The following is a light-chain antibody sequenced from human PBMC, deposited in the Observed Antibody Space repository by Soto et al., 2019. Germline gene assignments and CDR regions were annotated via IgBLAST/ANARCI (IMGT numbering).Light chain of an antibody. CDR2: LGS. CDR1: QSLLPSNGYQH. J-gene: IGKJ1*01. CDR3: MQALQTPRT. V-gene: IGKV2-28*01. Sequence: DIVMTQSPLSLPVTPGEPASISCKSSQSLLPSNGYQHLDWYLQKPGQSPQLLIYLGSNRASGVPDRFSGSGSGTDFTLKISRVEAEDVGVYYCMQALQTPRTFGQGTKVEIK.